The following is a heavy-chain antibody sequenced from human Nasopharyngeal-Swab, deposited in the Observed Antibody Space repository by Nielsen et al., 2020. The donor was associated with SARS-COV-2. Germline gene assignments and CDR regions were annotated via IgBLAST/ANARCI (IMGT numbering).Heavy chain of an antibody. J-gene: IGHJ4*02. CDR3: ARAAAGIFDY. CDR2: INHSGST. Sequence: SETLSLTCTVSGGSISSGGYYWSWIRQPPGKGLEWIGEINHSGSTNYNPSLKSRVTISVDTSKNQFSLKLSSVTAADTAVYYCARAAAGIFDYWGQGTLVTVSS. D-gene: IGHD6-13*01. CDR1: GGSISSGGYY. V-gene: IGHV4-39*07.